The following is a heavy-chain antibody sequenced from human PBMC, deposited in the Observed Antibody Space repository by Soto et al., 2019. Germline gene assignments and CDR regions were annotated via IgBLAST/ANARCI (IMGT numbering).Heavy chain of an antibody. Sequence: PGEALKISCQASGYTFIYFWVAWVRQVPGKGLELMVVIYPGASDIRYSPSFEGHVTISAYKSTNTAYLQWSSLEAADTAIYYCARQGTSRGSGYAAFYXWGPGTLFTVSX. CDR3: ARQGTSRGSGYAAFYX. CDR2: IYPGASDI. CDR1: GYTFIYFW. J-gene: IGHJ4*02. V-gene: IGHV5-51*01. D-gene: IGHD3-10*01.